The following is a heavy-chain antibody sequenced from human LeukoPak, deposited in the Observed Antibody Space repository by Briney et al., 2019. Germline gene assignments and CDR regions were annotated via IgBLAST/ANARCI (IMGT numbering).Heavy chain of an antibody. D-gene: IGHD6-19*01. CDR2: ISSSSSYI. V-gene: IGHV3-21*01. CDR1: GFTFSSNS. J-gene: IGHJ6*03. Sequence: GGSLRLSCAASGFTFSSNSMNWVRQAPGKGLEWVSCISSSSSYIYNADSVKGRFTISRDNAKNSLYLQMNSLRAEDTAVYYCARDRGPYSSGWYVRDYYYYMDVWGKGTTVTVSS. CDR3: ARDRGPYSSGWYVRDYYYYMDV.